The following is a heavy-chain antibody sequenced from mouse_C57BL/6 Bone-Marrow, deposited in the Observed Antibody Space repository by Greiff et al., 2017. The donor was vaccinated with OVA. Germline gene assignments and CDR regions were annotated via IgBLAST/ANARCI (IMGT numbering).Heavy chain of an antibody. CDR3: ARGGGLLEAWFAY. CDR2: IDPSDSYT. V-gene: IGHV1-69*01. J-gene: IGHJ3*01. Sequence: QVQLQQPGAELVMPGASVKLSCKASGYTFTSYWMHWVKQRPGQGLEWIGEIDPSDSYTNYNQKFKGQSTLTVDKSSSTAYMQLSSLTSEDSAVYYCARGGGLLEAWFAYWGQGTLVTVSA. D-gene: IGHD2-3*01. CDR1: GYTFTSYW.